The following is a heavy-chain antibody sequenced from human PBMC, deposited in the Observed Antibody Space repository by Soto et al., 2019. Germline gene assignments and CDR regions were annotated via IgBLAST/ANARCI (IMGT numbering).Heavy chain of an antibody. Sequence: ASVKVSCKASGYTFTSYYMHWVRQAPGQGLEWMGIINPSGGSTSYAQKFQGRVTMTRDTSTSTVYMELSSLRSEDTAVYYCARDLLTYYYGSGRHDAFDIRGQGTMVTVSS. CDR2: INPSGGST. CDR3: ARDLLTYYYGSGRHDAFDI. CDR1: GYTFTSYY. V-gene: IGHV1-46*01. D-gene: IGHD3-10*01. J-gene: IGHJ3*02.